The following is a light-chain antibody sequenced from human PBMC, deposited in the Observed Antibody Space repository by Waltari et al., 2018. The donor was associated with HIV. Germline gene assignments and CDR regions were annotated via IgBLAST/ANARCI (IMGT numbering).Light chain of an antibody. CDR3: QQYGSSPGRT. CDR2: GAS. J-gene: IGKJ1*01. V-gene: IGKV3-20*01. Sequence: LSLSPGERATLSCRASQSVSSSYLAWYQQKPGQAPRLLIYGASSRATGIPDRFSGSGSGTDFTLTISRLEPEEFAVYYCQQYGSSPGRTFGQGTKVEIK. CDR1: QSVSSSY.